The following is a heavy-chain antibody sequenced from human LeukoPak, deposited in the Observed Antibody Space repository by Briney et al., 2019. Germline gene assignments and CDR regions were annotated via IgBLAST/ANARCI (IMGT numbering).Heavy chain of an antibody. Sequence: GASVKVSCKASGYTFTSYYMHWVRQAPGQGLEWMGWINPNSGGTNYAQKFQGRVTMTRDTSISTAYMELSRLRSDDTAVYYCARNPSPSPNWFDPWGQGTLVTVSS. D-gene: IGHD2-2*01. CDR2: INPNSGGT. CDR1: GYTFTSYY. V-gene: IGHV1-2*02. J-gene: IGHJ5*02. CDR3: ARNPSPSPNWFDP.